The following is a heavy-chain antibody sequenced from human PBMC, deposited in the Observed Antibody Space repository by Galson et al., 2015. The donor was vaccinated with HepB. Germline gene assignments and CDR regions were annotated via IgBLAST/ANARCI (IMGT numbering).Heavy chain of an antibody. V-gene: IGHV3-23*01. J-gene: IGHJ3*02. CDR3: AKTLPPFLTYGDAFDI. D-gene: IGHD4-17*01. CDR2: ISGSGGST. Sequence: SLRLSCAASGFTFSSYAMSWVRQAPGKGLEWVSAISGSGGSTYYADPVKGRFTISRDNSKNTLYPQMNSLRAEDTAVYYCAKTLPPFLTYGDAFDIWGQGTMVTVSS. CDR1: GFTFSSYA.